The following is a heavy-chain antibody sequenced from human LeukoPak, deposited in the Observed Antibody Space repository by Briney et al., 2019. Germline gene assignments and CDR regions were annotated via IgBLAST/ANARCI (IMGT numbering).Heavy chain of an antibody. J-gene: IGHJ5*02. Sequence: ASVKVSCKASGYIFSNFGITWVRQAPGQGLEWMGWISTYNGNTRYAQNLQGRVTMTTDTSTSTAYMELRSLRSDDTAVYYCATDRVYGGDYESWGQGTLVTVSS. D-gene: IGHD4-17*01. CDR2: ISTYNGNT. CDR3: ATDRVYGGDYES. CDR1: GYIFSNFG. V-gene: IGHV1-18*01.